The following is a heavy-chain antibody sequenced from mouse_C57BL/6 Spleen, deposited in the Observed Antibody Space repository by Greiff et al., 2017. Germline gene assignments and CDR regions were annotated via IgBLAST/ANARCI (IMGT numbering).Heavy chain of an antibody. Sequence: EVKLVESGGGLVQPGGSLSLSCAASGFTFTDYYMSWVRQPPGKALEWLGFIRNKANGYTTEYSASVKGRFTISRDNSQSILYLQMNALRAEDSATYYCARYRDLYGYDRAMDYWGQGTSVTVSS. V-gene: IGHV7-3*01. J-gene: IGHJ4*01. CDR2: IRNKANGYTT. CDR1: GFTFTDYY. D-gene: IGHD2-2*01. CDR3: ARYRDLYGYDRAMDY.